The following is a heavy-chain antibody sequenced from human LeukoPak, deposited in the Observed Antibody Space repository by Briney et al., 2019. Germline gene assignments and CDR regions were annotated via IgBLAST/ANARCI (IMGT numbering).Heavy chain of an antibody. V-gene: IGHV3-30*04. D-gene: IGHD7-27*01. CDR2: ISVDGSLK. J-gene: IGHJ3*02. Sequence: PGGSLRLSCAASGFTFRSHAMDWVRQAPGKGLEWVAAISVDGSLKYYADSVKGRFSISRDNSKNTMYLQMNSLRAEDTAVYYCARDSLVLGIADAFDIWGQGTMVTVSS. CDR1: GFTFRSHA. CDR3: ARDSLVLGIADAFDI.